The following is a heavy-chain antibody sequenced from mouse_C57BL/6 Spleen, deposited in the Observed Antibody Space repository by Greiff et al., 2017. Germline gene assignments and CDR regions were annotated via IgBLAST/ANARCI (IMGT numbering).Heavy chain of an antibody. V-gene: IGHV1-82*01. Sequence: QVQLQQSGPELVKPGASVKISCKASGYAFSSSWMNWVKQRPGKGLEWIGRIYPGDGDTNYNGKFKGKATLTADKSSSTAYMQLSSLTSEDSAVYFCARDDDYDRYFDVWGTGTTVTVSS. CDR1: GYAFSSSW. J-gene: IGHJ1*03. D-gene: IGHD2-4*01. CDR2: IYPGDGDT. CDR3: ARDDDYDRYFDV.